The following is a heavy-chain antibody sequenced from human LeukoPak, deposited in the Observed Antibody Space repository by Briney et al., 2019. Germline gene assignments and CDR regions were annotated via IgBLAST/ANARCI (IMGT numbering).Heavy chain of an antibody. CDR1: GYTFTSYY. V-gene: IGHV1-46*03. Sequence: ASVKVSCKASGYTFTSYYMHWVRQAPGQGLEWMGIINPSGGSTSYAQKFQGRVTMTRDTSTSTVYMELSSLRSEVTAVYYCATRIGIYYGSGSYLAYWGQGTLVTVSS. D-gene: IGHD3-10*01. CDR2: INPSGGST. J-gene: IGHJ4*02. CDR3: ATRIGIYYGSGSYLAY.